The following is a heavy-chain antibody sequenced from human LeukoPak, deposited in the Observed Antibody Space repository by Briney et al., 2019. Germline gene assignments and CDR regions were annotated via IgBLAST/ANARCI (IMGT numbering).Heavy chain of an antibody. V-gene: IGHV1-18*01. Sequence: ASVKVSCKASGYTFTSYGISWVRQAPGQGLEWMGWISAYNGNTNYAQKLQGRVTMTTDTSTSTAYMELRSLRSDDTAVYYCARETIFGFYYYYGMDVWGQGTTVTVSS. J-gene: IGHJ6*02. CDR1: GYTFTSYG. CDR3: ARETIFGFYYYYGMDV. CDR2: ISAYNGNT. D-gene: IGHD3-3*01.